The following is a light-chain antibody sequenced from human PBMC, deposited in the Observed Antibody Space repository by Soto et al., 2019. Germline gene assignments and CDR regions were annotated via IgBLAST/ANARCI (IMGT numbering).Light chain of an antibody. V-gene: IGKV3-11*01. CDR2: DAS. CDR1: QSISSNY. CDR3: PQRSSWRT. J-gene: IGKJ1*01. Sequence: DIVLTQSPATLSLSPGERATLSCRASQSISSNYLAWYQQKPGQAPRLLIYDASNRATGIPARFSGSGSGTAFTLTISSLEPEDFAVYHFPQRSSWRTFGQWTKVEVK.